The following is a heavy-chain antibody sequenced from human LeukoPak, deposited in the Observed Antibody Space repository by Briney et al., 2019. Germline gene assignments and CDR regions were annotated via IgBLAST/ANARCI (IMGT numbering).Heavy chain of an antibody. CDR2: LRGDGET. D-gene: IGHD2-8*01. CDR1: GFTFSSYA. J-gene: IGHJ4*02. CDR3: AKASWVSSADAVL. Sequence: GGSLRLSCVASGFTFSSYAMSWVRQASARGLEWVSSLRGDGETFYADSVKGRFTLSRDHSRNTVYLHLNNLRVEDTAVYYCAKASWVSSADAVLWGQGTVVTVS. V-gene: IGHV3-23*01.